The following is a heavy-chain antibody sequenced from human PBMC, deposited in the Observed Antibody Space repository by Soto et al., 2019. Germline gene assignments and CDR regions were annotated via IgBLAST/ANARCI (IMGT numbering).Heavy chain of an antibody. Sequence: SMKVSCKASGGTFSSYAISWERQAPGQGLEWMGGIIPIFGTANYAKKFQGRVTITADKSTSTAYRELSSLRSEDTAVYYCASNSGGYCSSTGCNGDYYYYGMDVWGQGTTVTVSS. CDR3: ASNSGGYCSSTGCNGDYYYYGMDV. V-gene: IGHV1-69*06. CDR2: IIPIFGTA. D-gene: IGHD2-2*03. CDR1: GGTFSSYA. J-gene: IGHJ6*02.